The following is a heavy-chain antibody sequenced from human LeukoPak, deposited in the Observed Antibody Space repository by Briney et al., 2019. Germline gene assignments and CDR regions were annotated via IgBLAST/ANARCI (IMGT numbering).Heavy chain of an antibody. Sequence: GASVKVSCKASGGTFSSYGISWVRQAPGQGLEWMGWISAYNGNTNYAQKLQGRVTMTTDTSTSTAYMELRSLRSDDTAVYYCAYSSSWLNYYYYYMDVWGKGTTVTVSS. CDR3: AYSSSWLNYYYYYMDV. CDR1: GGTFSSYG. CDR2: ISAYNGNT. J-gene: IGHJ6*03. V-gene: IGHV1-18*01. D-gene: IGHD6-13*01.